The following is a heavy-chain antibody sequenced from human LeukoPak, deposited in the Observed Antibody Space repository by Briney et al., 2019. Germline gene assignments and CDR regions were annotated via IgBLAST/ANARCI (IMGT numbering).Heavy chain of an antibody. J-gene: IGHJ4*02. CDR2: IRYDGSNK. V-gene: IGHV3-30*02. CDR3: AKSRAFNYDILTGYYIDY. D-gene: IGHD3-9*01. Sequence: GGSLRLSGAASGFTFSSYGMHWVRQGPGKGLEWVAFIRYDGSNKYYADSVKGRFTISRDNSKNTLYVQMNSLRAEDTAVYYCAKSRAFNYDILTGYYIDYWGQGILVTVSS. CDR1: GFTFSSYG.